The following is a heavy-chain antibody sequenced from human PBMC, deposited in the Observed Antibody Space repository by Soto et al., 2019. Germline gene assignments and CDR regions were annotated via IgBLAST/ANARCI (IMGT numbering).Heavy chain of an antibody. CDR1: GLTLNSFA. CDR3: ARRLTRTVSALGY. Sequence: QVHLVESGGGVVQAGRSLRLSCTASGLTLNSFAIHWVRQAPGKGLEWVSVISEDGGNKYFAESVRGRFLISRDNSKNTVYLQMNSLSLEDTAVYFCARRLTRTVSALGYWGQGTLVSVSS. J-gene: IGHJ4*02. CDR2: ISEDGGNK. D-gene: IGHD1-26*01. V-gene: IGHV3-30-3*01.